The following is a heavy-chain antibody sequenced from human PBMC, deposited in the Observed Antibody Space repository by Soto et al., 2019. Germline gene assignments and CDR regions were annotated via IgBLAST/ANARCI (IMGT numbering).Heavy chain of an antibody. CDR3: ARDKWKRFPPPSSGQGYYYYYGMDV. CDR2: ISGSGGST. D-gene: IGHD6-19*01. CDR1: GFTFSSYA. Sequence: GGSLRLSCAASGFTFSSYAMSWVRQAPGKGLEWVSAISGSGGSTYYADSVKGRFTISRDNSKNTLYLQMNSLRAEDTAVYYCARDKWKRFPPPSSGQGYYYYYGMDVWGQGTTVTVSS. V-gene: IGHV3-23*01. J-gene: IGHJ6*02.